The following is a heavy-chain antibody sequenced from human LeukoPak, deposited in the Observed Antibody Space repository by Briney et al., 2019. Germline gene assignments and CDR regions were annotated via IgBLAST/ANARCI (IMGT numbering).Heavy chain of an antibody. J-gene: IGHJ4*02. CDR2: IRYDGSNK. D-gene: IGHD1-26*01. CDR3: ARDRGGSYVAFDY. V-gene: IGHV3-30*02. Sequence: GGSLRLSCAASGFTFSSYGMHWVCQAPGKGLEWVAFIRYDGSNKYYADSVKGRFTISRDNSKNTLYLQMNSLRAEDTAVYYCARDRGGSYVAFDYWGQGTLVTVSS. CDR1: GFTFSSYG.